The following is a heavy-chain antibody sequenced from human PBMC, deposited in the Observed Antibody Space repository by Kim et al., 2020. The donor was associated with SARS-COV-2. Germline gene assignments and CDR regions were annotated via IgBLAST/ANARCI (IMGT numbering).Heavy chain of an antibody. D-gene: IGHD3-16*01. V-gene: IGHV5-10-1*01. J-gene: IGHJ2*01. CDR2: YT. CDR3: ARGGKGYFDL. Sequence: YTNYSPSFQGHLTISADKSISTAYLQWSSLKASDTAMYYCARGGKGYFDLWGRGTLVTVSS.